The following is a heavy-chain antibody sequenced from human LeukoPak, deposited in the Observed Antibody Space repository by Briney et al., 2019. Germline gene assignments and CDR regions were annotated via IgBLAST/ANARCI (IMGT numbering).Heavy chain of an antibody. Sequence: GSLRLSCAASGFTFSNYAMSWVRQAPGKGLEWVSAVSDSGRSTSYADSVKGRFTISRVNSKNTLFLQMNRLRAEDTAVYHCARQTGYCSEGTCYFNIWGQGTLVTVSS. D-gene: IGHD2-15*01. V-gene: IGHV3-23*01. CDR2: VSDSGRST. CDR1: GFTFSNYA. J-gene: IGHJ4*02. CDR3: ARQTGYCSEGTCYFNI.